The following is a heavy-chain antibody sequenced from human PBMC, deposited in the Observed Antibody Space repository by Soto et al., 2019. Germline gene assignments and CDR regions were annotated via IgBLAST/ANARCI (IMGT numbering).Heavy chain of an antibody. CDR2: IYYSGST. CDR1: GGSISSYY. J-gene: IGHJ4*02. D-gene: IGHD3-16*02. Sequence: SETLSLTCTVSGGSISSYYWSWIRQPPGKGLEWIGYIYYSGSTNYNPSLKSRVTISVDTSKNQFSLKLSSVTAADTAVYYCARGAYDYVWGSYRYRRSWFDYWGQGTLVTVSS. V-gene: IGHV4-59*01. CDR3: ARGAYDYVWGSYRYRRSWFDY.